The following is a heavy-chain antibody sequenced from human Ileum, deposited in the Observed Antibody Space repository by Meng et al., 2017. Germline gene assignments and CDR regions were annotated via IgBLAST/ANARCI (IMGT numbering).Heavy chain of an antibody. CDR2: ISPTGDTT. CDR1: RFTFNIYS. V-gene: IGHV3-23*04. Sequence: VPLVESGGGLVQPGGSLRLSCAASRFTFNIYSMSWVRQAPGKGLEWVSFISPTGDTTYYADSVKGRFTISRDNSKNTLFLQMNSLRAEDTAVYYCATESNFDYWGQGTLVTVSS. CDR3: ATESNFDY. J-gene: IGHJ4*01.